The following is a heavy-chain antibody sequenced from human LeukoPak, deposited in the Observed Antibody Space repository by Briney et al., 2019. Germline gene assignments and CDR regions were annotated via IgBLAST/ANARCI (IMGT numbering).Heavy chain of an antibody. CDR1: GGAISSRSYY. V-gene: IGHV4-39*01. D-gene: IGHD4-23*01. Sequence: SEPLSLTCTVSGGAISSRSYYWGWIRQSPGKGLEWIGTIYYSGTTYYNPSLKSRVTISVDTSKNHFSLKLSSVTAADTAMYYCARHKIWDGYGGLFDYCGQGTLVTVSS. CDR2: IYYSGTT. CDR3: ARHKIWDGYGGLFDY. J-gene: IGHJ4*02.